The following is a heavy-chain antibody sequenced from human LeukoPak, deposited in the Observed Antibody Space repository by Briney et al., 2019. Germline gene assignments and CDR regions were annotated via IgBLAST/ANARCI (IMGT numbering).Heavy chain of an antibody. CDR1: GYTFTSYD. CDR3: AIWYGSSWPIFDC. CDR2: MNPNSGNT. V-gene: IGHV1-8*01. Sequence: ASVKVSCKASGYTFTSYDINWVRQATGQGLEWMGWMNPNSGNTGYAQKFQGRVTMTRNTSISTAYMELSSPRSEDTAVYYCAIWYGSSWPIFDCWGQETRAPVS. D-gene: IGHD6-13*01. J-gene: IGHJ4*02.